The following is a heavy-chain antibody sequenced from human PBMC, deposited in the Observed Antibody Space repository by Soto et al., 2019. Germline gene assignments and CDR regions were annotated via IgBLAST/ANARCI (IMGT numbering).Heavy chain of an antibody. Sequence: GGSLRLSCAASGFTFSSYAMHWVRQAPGKGLEWVAVISYDGSNKYYADSVKGRFTISRDNSKNTLYLQMNSLRAEDTAVYYCARDLIAAAGTDFDYWGQGT. V-gene: IGHV3-30-3*01. J-gene: IGHJ4*02. D-gene: IGHD6-13*01. CDR1: GFTFSSYA. CDR3: ARDLIAAAGTDFDY. CDR2: ISYDGSNK.